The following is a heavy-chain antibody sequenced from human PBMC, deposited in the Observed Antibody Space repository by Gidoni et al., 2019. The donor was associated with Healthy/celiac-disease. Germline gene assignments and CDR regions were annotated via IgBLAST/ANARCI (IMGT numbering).Heavy chain of an antibody. V-gene: IGHV1-69*01. CDR1: GGTFSSYA. CDR3: AALAGYSSGWYVFDL. D-gene: IGHD6-19*01. J-gene: IGHJ2*01. CDR2: IIPIFGSA. Sequence: QVQLVQSGAEVKKPGSSVKVSCKASGGTFSSYAISWVRQAPGQGLEWMGGIIPIFGSANYAQKFQGRVTITADESTSTAYMELSSLRSEDTAVYYCAALAGYSSGWYVFDLWGRGTLVTVSS.